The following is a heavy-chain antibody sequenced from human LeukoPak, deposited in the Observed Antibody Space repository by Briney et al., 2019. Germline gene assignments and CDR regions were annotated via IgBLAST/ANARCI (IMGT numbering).Heavy chain of an antibody. CDR2: IYYSGST. CDR3: ARALGGCSGGSCGYYFDY. V-gene: IGHV4-59*01. CDR1: GGSISSYY. D-gene: IGHD2-15*01. J-gene: IGHJ4*02. Sequence: SETLSLTCTVSGGSISSYYWSWIRQPPGKGLEWIGYIYYSGSTNYNPSLKSRVTISVDTSKNQFSPKLSSVTAADTAVYYCARALGGCSGGSCGYYFDYWGQGTLVTVSS.